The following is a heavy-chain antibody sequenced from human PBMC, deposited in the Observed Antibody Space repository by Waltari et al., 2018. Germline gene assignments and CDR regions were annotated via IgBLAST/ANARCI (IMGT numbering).Heavy chain of an antibody. D-gene: IGHD4-17*01. V-gene: IGHV3-53*01. CDR2: IHSGGNT. CDR1: GFGARSSY. J-gene: IGHJ4*02. Sequence: EVQLVESGGGLLQRGGSLRLSCAGSGFGARSSYMNWVRQAPGKGLEWVSGIHSGGNTYYADSVKGRFTISRDNSKNTLYLQMNSLRAEDTAVYYCAKDRSYGHSLANWGQGTLVTVSS. CDR3: AKDRSYGHSLAN.